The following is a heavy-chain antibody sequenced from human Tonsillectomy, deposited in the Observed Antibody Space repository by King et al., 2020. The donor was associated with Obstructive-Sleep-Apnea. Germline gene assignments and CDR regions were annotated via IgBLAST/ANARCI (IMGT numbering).Heavy chain of an antibody. Sequence: VQLVESGGGLAQPGGSLRLSCAASGFMFSKYSMNWVRQTPGRRLEWLSYITSSGSDVYNADSVKGRFTISRDNAKNSLFLQLNSLRVEDTAVYYCVRGYYADRNGYSSYYFDFWGQGTLVTVSS. CDR1: GFMFSKYS. CDR3: VRGYYADRNGYSSYYFDF. D-gene: IGHD3-22*01. V-gene: IGHV3-48*04. J-gene: IGHJ4*02. CDR2: ITSSGSDV.